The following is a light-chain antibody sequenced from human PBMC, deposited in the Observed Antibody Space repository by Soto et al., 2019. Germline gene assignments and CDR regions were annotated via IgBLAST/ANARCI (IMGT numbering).Light chain of an antibody. Sequence: DIQLTQSPSSLSASVGDRVTITCRASQSIGSYLNWYRQKPGKAPKLLVYTASSLQSGVPSRFSGSGSGTDFTLTISSLLPEDFATYYCQQSYSSPYTFGQGTKLEIK. V-gene: IGKV1-39*01. CDR2: TAS. CDR1: QSIGSY. CDR3: QQSYSSPYT. J-gene: IGKJ2*01.